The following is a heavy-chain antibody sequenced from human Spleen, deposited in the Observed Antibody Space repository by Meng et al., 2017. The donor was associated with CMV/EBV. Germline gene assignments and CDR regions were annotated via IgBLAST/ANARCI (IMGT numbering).Heavy chain of an antibody. V-gene: IGHV3-21*01. CDR3: ARVTMVRGVIGYPVDY. D-gene: IGHD3-10*01. CDR1: GFTFSSYS. CDR2: ISSSSSYI. J-gene: IGHJ4*02. Sequence: EVQLVESGGGLVKPGGSLRLSCAASGFTFSSYSMNWVRQAPGKGLKWVSSISSSSSYIYYADSVKGRFTISRDNAKNSLYLQMNSLRAEDTAVYYCARVTMVRGVIGYPVDYWGQGTLVTVAS.